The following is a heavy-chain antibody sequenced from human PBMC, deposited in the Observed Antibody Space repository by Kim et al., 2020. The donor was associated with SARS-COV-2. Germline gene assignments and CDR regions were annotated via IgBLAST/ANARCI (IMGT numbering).Heavy chain of an antibody. D-gene: IGHD1-26*01. CDR3: ATPVGASGGYYYYYGMDV. CDR1: GFTFSDYG. J-gene: IGHJ6*02. V-gene: IGHV3-33*03. Sequence: GGSLRLSCAASGFTFSDYGMHWVRQAPGKGLEWVSFILYDGSNKYYADSVKGRFTITRDNSKNTLALQMNSLRVDDTAVYYCATPVGASGGYYYYYGMDVWGQGTTVTVSS. CDR2: ILYDGSNK.